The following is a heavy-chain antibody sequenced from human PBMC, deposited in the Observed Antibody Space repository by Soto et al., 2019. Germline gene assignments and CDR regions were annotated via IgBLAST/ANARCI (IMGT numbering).Heavy chain of an antibody. CDR3: GREATYYYEISGYYV. V-gene: IGHV3-33*01. CDR1: GFTFSSYA. CDR2: IWHDGSKK. J-gene: IGHJ4*02. D-gene: IGHD3-22*01. Sequence: QVRVVESGGGVVQPGRSLRLSCAASGFTFSSYAMHWVRQAPGKGLEWVAVIWHDGSKKYYADSVKGRFTRSRDNSKNTLYLQMNSLRADDTALYYCGREATYYYEISGYYVWGQGTLVTVSS.